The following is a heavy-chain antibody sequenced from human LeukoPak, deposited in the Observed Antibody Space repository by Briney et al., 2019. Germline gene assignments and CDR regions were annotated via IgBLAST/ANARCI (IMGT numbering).Heavy chain of an antibody. J-gene: IGHJ4*02. CDR2: ISYDGRDK. CDR3: AKDPRYCRTTSCSPDGYFDY. CDR1: GFNFYDYH. Sequence: PGGSLRLSCGASGFNFYDYHMHWVRQAPGKGLEWVAIISYDGRDKFYADSVQGRFTISRDTSTNTLYLQMSSLKTEDSATYYCAKDPRYCRTTSCSPDGYFDYWGQGTLVTVSS. D-gene: IGHD2-2*01. V-gene: IGHV3-30*18.